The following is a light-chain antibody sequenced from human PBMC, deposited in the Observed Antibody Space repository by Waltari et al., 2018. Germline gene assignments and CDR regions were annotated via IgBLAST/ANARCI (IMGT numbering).Light chain of an antibody. Sequence: QSALTQPPSASGSPGQSVTIPCTGTRRDVGGYKYVSWYQQHPGKAPKLMIYEVTKRTSGVPDRFSGSKSGNTASLTVSGLQAEDEADYYCSSYAGSNKGVFGGGTKLTVL. CDR1: RRDVGGYKY. CDR2: EVT. CDR3: SSYAGSNKGV. J-gene: IGLJ3*02. V-gene: IGLV2-8*01.